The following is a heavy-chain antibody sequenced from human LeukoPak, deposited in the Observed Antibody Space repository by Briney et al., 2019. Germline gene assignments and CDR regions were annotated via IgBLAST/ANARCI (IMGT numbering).Heavy chain of an antibody. Sequence: SGTLSLTCTVSGGPIRSNYWSWIRQAGGKGLEWIGRIYVTDLINYTPSLKSRVTISVDMSKNQLSLNLTSVTAADTAIYYCARGFGSGTSPFDNWGRGTLVTVSS. D-gene: IGHD3-10*01. J-gene: IGHJ4*02. V-gene: IGHV4-4*07. CDR1: GGPIRSNY. CDR2: IYVTDLI. CDR3: ARGFGSGTSPFDN.